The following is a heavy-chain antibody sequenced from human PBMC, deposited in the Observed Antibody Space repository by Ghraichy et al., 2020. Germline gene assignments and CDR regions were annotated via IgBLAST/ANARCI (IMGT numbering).Heavy chain of an antibody. Sequence: GGSLRLSCAASGFTVSSNYMSWVRQAPGKGLEWVSVIYSGGSTYYADSVKGRFTISRDNSKNTLYLQMNSLRAEDTAVYYCARGCATSSLLCYYYYGMDVWGQGTTVTVSS. CDR2: IYSGGST. CDR1: GFTVSSNY. CDR3: ARGCATSSLLCYYYYGMDV. J-gene: IGHJ6*02. D-gene: IGHD2-15*01. V-gene: IGHV3-53*01.